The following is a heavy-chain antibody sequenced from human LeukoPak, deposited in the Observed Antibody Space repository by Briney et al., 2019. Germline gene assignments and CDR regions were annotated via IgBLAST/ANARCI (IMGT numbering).Heavy chain of an antibody. CDR3: ARDWKTNSFDY. CDR1: GFTFSGYE. J-gene: IGHJ4*02. CDR2: ISSSGKTK. V-gene: IGHV3-48*03. Sequence: PGGSLRLSCAGSGFTFSGYEMNWVRQAPGRGLEWVSYISSSGKTKFCADSVKGRFTISRDISKNTLYLQMDSLRAEDTAIYYCARDWKTNSFDYWGQGTLVTVSS. D-gene: IGHD1-1*01.